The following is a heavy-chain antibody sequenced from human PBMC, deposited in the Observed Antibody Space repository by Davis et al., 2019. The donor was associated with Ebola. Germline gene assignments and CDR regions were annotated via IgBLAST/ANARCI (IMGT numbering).Heavy chain of an antibody. J-gene: IGHJ6*04. V-gene: IGHV1-46*01. CDR2: INPSAGYT. CDR1: GYTFTNYY. CDR3: ARGFLESLLSPGGHYGMDV. Sequence: ASVKVSCKAFGYTFTNYYVHWVRQPPGQGLEWMGVINPSAGYTNYAQKFQGRVTITRDTSTSTVYMEVRRLRSDDTAVYYCARGFLESLLSPGGHYGMDVWGKGTTGTVSS. D-gene: IGHD3-3*01.